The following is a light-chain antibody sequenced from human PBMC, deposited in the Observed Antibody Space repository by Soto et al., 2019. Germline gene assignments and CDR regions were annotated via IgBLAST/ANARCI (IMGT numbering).Light chain of an antibody. Sequence: DIQMTQSPSSLSASIGDRVTITCRASQNIGNYLNWYQQNPGKAPHLLIYDTSSLQSGVPSRFSGSGSGTDFTLTISGLQPEDFALYYCQQSHITPYTFGQGTKLEIK. V-gene: IGKV1-39*01. CDR2: DTS. CDR1: QNIGNY. J-gene: IGKJ2*01. CDR3: QQSHITPYT.